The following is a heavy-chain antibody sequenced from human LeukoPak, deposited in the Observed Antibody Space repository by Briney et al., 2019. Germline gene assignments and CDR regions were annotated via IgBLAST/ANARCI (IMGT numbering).Heavy chain of an antibody. J-gene: IGHJ4*02. CDR3: VRELNDLT. Sequence: GGSLRLSCVDPGFSFSNFEMNWGRRAPGKGRQCVSYIRIGGSCIYYADSVKGRFTISRDNAKNSVFLQMNSLRAEDTAIYYCVRELNDLTWGQGTLVTVSP. CDR1: GFSFSNFE. D-gene: IGHD3-3*01. CDR2: IRIGGSCI. V-gene: IGHV3-48*03.